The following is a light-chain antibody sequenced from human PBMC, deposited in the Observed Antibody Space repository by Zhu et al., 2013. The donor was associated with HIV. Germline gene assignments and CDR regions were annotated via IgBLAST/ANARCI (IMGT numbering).Light chain of an antibody. Sequence: EIVLTQSPGSLALSSGERATLSCRASQSVSSDYLAWYQQKPGQAPRVLIYGASSRATGIPDRFSGSGSGTDFTLTISRLEPEDFAVYYCQHYGSSPPFTFGPGTKVDIK. CDR1: QSVSSDY. CDR2: GAS. CDR3: QHYGSSPPFT. V-gene: IGKV3-20*01. J-gene: IGKJ3*01.